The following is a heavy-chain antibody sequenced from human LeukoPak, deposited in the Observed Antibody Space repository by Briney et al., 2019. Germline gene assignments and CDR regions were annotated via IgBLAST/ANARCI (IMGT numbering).Heavy chain of an antibody. V-gene: IGHV3-33*01. CDR1: GFTFSSYG. J-gene: IGHJ6*02. CDR2: IWYDGSNK. D-gene: IGHD3-16*02. CDR3: ARDPYRPIYYYGMDV. Sequence: GGSLRLSCTASGFTFSSYGMHWVRQAPGKGLEWVAVIWYDGSNKYYADSVKGRFTISRDNSKNTLYLQMNSLRAEDTAVYYCARDPYRPIYYYGMDVWGQGTTVTVSS.